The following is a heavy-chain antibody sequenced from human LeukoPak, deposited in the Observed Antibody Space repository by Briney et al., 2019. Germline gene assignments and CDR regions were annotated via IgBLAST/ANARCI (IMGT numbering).Heavy chain of an antibody. CDR3: ASNMMGTRGDAFDI. CDR2: IYSGGST. J-gene: IGHJ3*02. CDR1: GFTVSSNY. Sequence: GGSLRLSCAASGFTVSSNYMSWVRQAPGKGLEWVSVIYSGGSTYYADSVKGRFTISRDNSKNTLYLQMNSLRAEDTAVYYCASNMMGTRGDAFDIWGQGTMVTVSS. D-gene: IGHD1-1*01. V-gene: IGHV3-53*01.